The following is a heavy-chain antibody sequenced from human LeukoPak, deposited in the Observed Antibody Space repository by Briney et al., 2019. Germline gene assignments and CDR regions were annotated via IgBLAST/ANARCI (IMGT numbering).Heavy chain of an antibody. Sequence: ASVKVSCKASGYTFTGYYMHWVRQAPGQGLEWMGRINPNSGGTNYTQKFQGRVTMTRDTSIRTAYMELSRLRSDDTTVYYCARGGRVDILTGYPDYWGQGTLVTVSS. J-gene: IGHJ4*02. CDR3: ARGGRVDILTGYPDY. V-gene: IGHV1-2*06. CDR1: GYTFTGYY. CDR2: INPNSGGT. D-gene: IGHD3-9*01.